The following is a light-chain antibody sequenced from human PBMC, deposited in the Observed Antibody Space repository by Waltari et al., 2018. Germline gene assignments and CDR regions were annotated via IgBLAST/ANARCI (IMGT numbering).Light chain of an antibody. CDR1: SGSLSTPSY. Sequence: QTVVTQEPSLSVSPGGTVTLPCALISGSLSTPSYVSWYQQPPGQPPRTLMYKANIRSSGVPDRFSGSSLGNKAALTITGAQADDESDYYCLVYMGSGIWVFGGGTKLTVL. CDR3: LVYMGSGIWV. V-gene: IGLV8-61*01. CDR2: KAN. J-gene: IGLJ3*02.